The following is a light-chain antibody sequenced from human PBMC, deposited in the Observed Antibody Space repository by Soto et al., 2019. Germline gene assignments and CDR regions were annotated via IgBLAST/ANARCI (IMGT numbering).Light chain of an antibody. V-gene: IGKV3-20*01. J-gene: IGKJ4*01. CDR1: QSVTSGY. CDR3: QQYGSSFFT. CDR2: GAS. Sequence: EIVLTQPPGTLSLSPGERDTLSCRASQSVTSGYLAWYQRKPGQAPRLLIYGASRRATGIPERFSGSGSGTDFTLTISRLEPEDFAEYFCQQYGSSFFTFGGGTTVEIK.